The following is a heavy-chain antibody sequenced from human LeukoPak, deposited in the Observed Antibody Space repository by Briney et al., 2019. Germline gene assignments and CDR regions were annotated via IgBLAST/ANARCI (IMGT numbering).Heavy chain of an antibody. Sequence: SETLSLTCSVSGDDIISSNWWTWVRQPPQKGLEWIGEIYHSGSTNYNPSLKSRVTISVDKSKNQFSLKLSSVTAADTAVYYCARGAHSGSYWVSPFDYWGQGTLVTVSS. D-gene: IGHD1-26*01. CDR2: IYHSGST. CDR3: ARGAHSGSYWVSPFDY. J-gene: IGHJ4*02. CDR1: GDDIISSNW. V-gene: IGHV4-4*02.